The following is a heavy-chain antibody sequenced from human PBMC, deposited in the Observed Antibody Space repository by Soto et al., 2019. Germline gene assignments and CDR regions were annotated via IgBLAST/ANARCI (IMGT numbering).Heavy chain of an antibody. CDR1: GFTFDDYA. V-gene: IGHV3-43*02. J-gene: IGHJ6*02. D-gene: IGHD6-13*01. CDR3: AKPGTFIAAAGTDYYYGMDV. CDR2: ISGDGGST. Sequence: GGSLRLSCAASGFTFDDYAMHWVRQAPGKGLEWVSLISGDGGSTYYADSVKGRFTISRDNSKNSLYLQMNSLRTEDTALYYCAKPGTFIAAAGTDYYYGMDVWGQGTTVTVSS.